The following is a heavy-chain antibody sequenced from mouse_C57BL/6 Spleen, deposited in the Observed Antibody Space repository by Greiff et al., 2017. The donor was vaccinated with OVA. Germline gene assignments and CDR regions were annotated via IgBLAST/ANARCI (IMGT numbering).Heavy chain of an antibody. Sequence: EVQRVESGPGLVKPSQSLSLTCSVTGYSITSGYYWNWIRQFPGNKLEWMGYISYDGSNNYNPSLKNRISITRDTSKNQFFLKLNSVTTEDTATYYCARGAYYSNYFDYWGQGTTLTVSS. CDR3: ARGAYYSNYFDY. V-gene: IGHV3-6*01. CDR2: ISYDGSN. CDR1: GYSITSGYY. J-gene: IGHJ2*01. D-gene: IGHD2-5*01.